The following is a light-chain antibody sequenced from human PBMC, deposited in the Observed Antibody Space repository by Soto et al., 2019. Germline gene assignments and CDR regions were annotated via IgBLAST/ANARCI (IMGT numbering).Light chain of an antibody. J-gene: IGKJ2*01. V-gene: IGKV1-27*01. CDR3: QHYNSVLGT. Sequence: DIQMTQSPSSLSASVGDRVTITCRASQGINNYLAWYQQKPGKVPKVLIYAASTLQSGVPSRFSGSGSGKYFTLTISSLQPEDVATYYCQHYNSVLGTFGQGTKLEIK. CDR1: QGINNY. CDR2: AAS.